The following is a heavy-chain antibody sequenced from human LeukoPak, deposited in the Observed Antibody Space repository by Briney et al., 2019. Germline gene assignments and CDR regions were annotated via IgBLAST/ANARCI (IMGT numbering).Heavy chain of an antibody. V-gene: IGHV4-59*01. J-gene: IGHJ4*02. CDR2: VYYSGST. Sequence: PSETLSLTCTVSGGSISSYYWNWMRDPPGKGLEWSWHVYYSGSTNYNLSLKSRVTISVDTSKNQFSLKLSSVTAADTAVYYCARGADSSGYYSIFYFDYWGQGTLVTVSS. CDR1: GGSISSYY. CDR3: ARGADSSGYYSIFYFDY. D-gene: IGHD3-22*01.